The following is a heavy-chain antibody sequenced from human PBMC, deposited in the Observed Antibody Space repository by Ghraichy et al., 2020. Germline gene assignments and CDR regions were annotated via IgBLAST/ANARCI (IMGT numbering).Heavy chain of an antibody. CDR3: ARGYYCSGGSCYSSRSDY. J-gene: IGHJ4*02. D-gene: IGHD2-15*01. V-gene: IGHV4-59*01. CDR1: GGSISSYY. CDR2: IYYSGST. Sequence: SETLSLTCTVSGGSISSYYWSWIRQPPGKGLEWIGYIYYSGSTNYNPSLKSRVTISVDTSKNQFSLKLSSVTAADTAVYYCARGYYCSGGSCYSSRSDYWGEGTLVTVSS.